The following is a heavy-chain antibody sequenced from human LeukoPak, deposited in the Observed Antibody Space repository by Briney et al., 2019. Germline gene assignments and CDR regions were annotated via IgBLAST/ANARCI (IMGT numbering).Heavy chain of an antibody. Sequence: SETLSLTCTVSGGSIRSSYYYWGWIRQPPGKGLEWIGSIYDSGSTYYNPSLKSRVTISVDTSKNQFSLKLNSVTAADTAVYYCAREHRSSKYFDSWGQGALMIVSS. J-gene: IGHJ4*02. CDR1: GGSIRSSYYY. CDR2: IYDSGST. D-gene: IGHD6-6*01. CDR3: AREHRSSKYFDS. V-gene: IGHV4-39*02.